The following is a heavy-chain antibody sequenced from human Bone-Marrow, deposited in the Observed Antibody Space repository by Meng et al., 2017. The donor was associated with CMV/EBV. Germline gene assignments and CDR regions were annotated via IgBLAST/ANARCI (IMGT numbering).Heavy chain of an antibody. D-gene: IGHD2-2*01. CDR3: AASSTTWPYCFDY. CDR2: IEQDGSEK. V-gene: IGHV3-7*01. Sequence: GGSLRLSCAASGFTFSSYWMSWVRQAPGKGLEWVANIEQDGSEKYYVDSVKGRFTISRDNAKNSLYLQMNSLRAEDTAVYYCAASSTTWPYCFDYWGQGTLVTVSS. J-gene: IGHJ4*02. CDR1: GFTFSSYW.